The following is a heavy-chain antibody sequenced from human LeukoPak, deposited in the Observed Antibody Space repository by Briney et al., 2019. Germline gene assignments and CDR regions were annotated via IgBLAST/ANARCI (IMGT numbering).Heavy chain of an antibody. CDR1: GFTFSSYG. J-gene: IGHJ6*02. CDR3: AKDYDFWSGSPGV. CDR2: ISYDGSNK. D-gene: IGHD3-3*01. Sequence: GRSLRLSCAASGFTFSSYGMHWVRQAPGKGLEWVAVISYDGSNKYYADSVKGRFTISRDNSKNTLYLQMNSLRAEDTAVYYCAKDYDFWSGSPGVWGQGTTVTVSS. V-gene: IGHV3-30*18.